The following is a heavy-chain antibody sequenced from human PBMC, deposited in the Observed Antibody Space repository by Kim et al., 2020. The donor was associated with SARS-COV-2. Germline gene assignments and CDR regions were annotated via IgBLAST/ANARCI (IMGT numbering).Heavy chain of an antibody. J-gene: IGHJ6*01. Sequence: SVKVSCKASGGTFSSYAISWVRQAPGQGLEWMGGIIPIFGTANYAQKFQGRVTITADESTSTAYMELSSLRSEDTAVYYCASDSGYVLYYYYYGMDVWGQGTTVTVSS. V-gene: IGHV1-69*13. CDR3: ASDSGYVLYYYYYGMDV. D-gene: IGHD5-12*01. CDR1: GGTFSSYA. CDR2: IIPIFGTA.